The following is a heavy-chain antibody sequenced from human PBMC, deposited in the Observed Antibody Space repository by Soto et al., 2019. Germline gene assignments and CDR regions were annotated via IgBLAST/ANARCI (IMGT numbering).Heavy chain of an antibody. V-gene: IGHV1-69*13. CDR3: ARAGFLTTIGPVEFDP. CDR1: GGTFSSYA. Sequence: GASVKVSCKASGGTFSSYAISWVRQAPGQGLEWMGGIIPIFGTANYAQKFQGRVTITADESTSTAYMELSSLRSEDTAVYYCARAGFLTTIGPVEFDPWGQGPLVTVYS. CDR2: IIPIFGTA. J-gene: IGHJ5*02. D-gene: IGHD4-4*01.